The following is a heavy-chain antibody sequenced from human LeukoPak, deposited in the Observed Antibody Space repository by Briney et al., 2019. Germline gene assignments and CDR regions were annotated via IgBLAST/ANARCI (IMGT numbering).Heavy chain of an antibody. CDR3: ATFTIVVVPATLRGRTADYYYYGMDV. Sequence: ASVKVSCKASGYTFTSYYMHWVRQAPGQGLEWMGIINPSGGSTSYAQKFQGRVTMTRDTSTSTVYMELSSLRSEDTAVYYCATFTIVVVPATLRGRTADYYYYGMDVWGQGTTVTVSS. CDR2: INPSGGST. V-gene: IGHV1-46*01. D-gene: IGHD2-2*01. J-gene: IGHJ6*02. CDR1: GYTFTSYY.